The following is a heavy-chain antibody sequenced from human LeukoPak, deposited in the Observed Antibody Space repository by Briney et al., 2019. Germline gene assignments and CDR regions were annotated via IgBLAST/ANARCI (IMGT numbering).Heavy chain of an antibody. Sequence: SETLSLTCAVDGGSFSDYSWSWIRQPPGKGLEWIGDVNHGGGTNYNPSLKSRITISVDTSKNQFSLRLSSVTAADTGVYYCARIGMDYYLYMDVWGKGTTVSVSS. J-gene: IGHJ6*03. CDR3: ARIGMDYYLYMDV. D-gene: IGHD1-14*01. CDR1: GGSFSDYS. CDR2: VNHGGGT. V-gene: IGHV4-34*01.